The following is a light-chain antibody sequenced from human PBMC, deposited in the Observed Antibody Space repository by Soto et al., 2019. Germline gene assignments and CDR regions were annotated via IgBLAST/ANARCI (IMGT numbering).Light chain of an antibody. CDR3: QHYVSYSPET. Sequence: DIQMTQSPSTLSASVGDRVTITCRASQSISRWLAWYQQKPGKAPNLLIYDTSSLQSGVPSRFSGSGSGTEFTLTISSLQPDDFATYYCQHYVSYSPETFGQGTKVEIK. CDR2: DTS. J-gene: IGKJ1*01. CDR1: QSISRW. V-gene: IGKV1-5*01.